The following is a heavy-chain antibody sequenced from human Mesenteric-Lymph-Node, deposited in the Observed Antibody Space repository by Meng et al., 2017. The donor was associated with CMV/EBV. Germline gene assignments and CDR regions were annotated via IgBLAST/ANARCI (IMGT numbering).Heavy chain of an antibody. D-gene: IGHD2-21*01. CDR3: ARGGSLPDDVRVLVYNWFDP. V-gene: IGHV4-34*01. CDR2: INHFGDT. CDR1: FSGDG. J-gene: IGHJ5*02. Sequence: FSGDGWSWISQRPRKGLEWIEKINHFGDTNYNTSHKSRITITVPTSKNQFTLKLSSVNAADTDVYYCARGGSLPDDVRVLVYNWFDPWGQGTLVTVSS.